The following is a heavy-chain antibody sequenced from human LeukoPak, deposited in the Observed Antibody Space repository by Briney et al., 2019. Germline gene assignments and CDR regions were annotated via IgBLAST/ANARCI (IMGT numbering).Heavy chain of an antibody. CDR1: GGSISSYY. CDR3: ARSQRDFADYDILTGYQPGFDY. J-gene: IGHJ4*02. D-gene: IGHD3-9*01. CDR2: IYYSGST. Sequence: SETLSLTCTVSGGSISSYYWSWIRQPPGKGLEWIGYIYYSGSTNYNPSLKSRVTISVDTSKNQFSLKLSSVTAADTAVYYCARSQRDFADYDILTGYQPGFDYWGQGTLVTVSS. V-gene: IGHV4-59*01.